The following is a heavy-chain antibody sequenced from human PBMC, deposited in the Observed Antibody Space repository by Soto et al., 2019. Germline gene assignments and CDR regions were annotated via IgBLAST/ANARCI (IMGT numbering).Heavy chain of an antibody. CDR2: IWYDGSIK. CDR3: ASVDCNGYTCQHYYHYGMDV. J-gene: IGHJ6*02. CDR1: GFTFSTYG. Sequence: GVSLRLSCAASGFTFSTYGMHWVRQIPGNGLQWVAIIWYDGSIKYYADSVKGRFTISRDNSKNTLYLQMNSLRDEDTAVYYCASVDCNGYTCQHYYHYGMDVWVQGTTVTVSS. D-gene: IGHD3-22*01. V-gene: IGHV3-33*01.